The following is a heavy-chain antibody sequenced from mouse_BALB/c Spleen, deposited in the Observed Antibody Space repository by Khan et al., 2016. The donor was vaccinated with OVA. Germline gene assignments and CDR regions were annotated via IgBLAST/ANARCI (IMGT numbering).Heavy chain of an antibody. CDR3: ARGATWFFDV. Sequence: VQLQQSGGEVLRPGTSVKISCKASGYTFTNYWLGWVKQRPGHGLEWIGDIYPGGDYTNYNEKFKGKATLTVDTSYSTANMELSSLTSEDSAVYFCARGATWFFDVWGAGTTVTVSS. J-gene: IGHJ1*01. CDR1: GYTFTNYW. CDR2: IYPGGDYT. V-gene: IGHV1-63*02. D-gene: IGHD3-1*01.